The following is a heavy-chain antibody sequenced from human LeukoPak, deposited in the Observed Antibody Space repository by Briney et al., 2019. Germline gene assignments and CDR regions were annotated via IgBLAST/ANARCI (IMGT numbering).Heavy chain of an antibody. CDR1: GGSISSSSYY. D-gene: IGHD5-12*01. J-gene: IGHJ4*02. CDR2: IYYSGST. Sequence: QPSETLSLTCTVSGGSISSSSYYWGWIRQPPGKGLEWIGSIYYSGSTYYNPSLKSRVTISVDTSKNQFSLKLSSVTAADTAVYYCARHVDFSGYDQGPNFDYWGQGTLVTVSS. CDR3: ARHVDFSGYDQGPNFDY. V-gene: IGHV4-39*01.